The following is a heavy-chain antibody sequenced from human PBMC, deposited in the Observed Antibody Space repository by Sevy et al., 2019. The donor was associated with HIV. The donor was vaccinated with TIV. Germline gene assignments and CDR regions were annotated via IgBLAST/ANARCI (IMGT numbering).Heavy chain of an antibody. CDR2: ISSSSSTI. J-gene: IGHJ6*02. CDR1: GFTFSDYY. V-gene: IGHV3-11*01. Sequence: GGSLRLSCAASGFTFSDYYMSRIRQAPGKGLEWVSYISSSSSTIYYADSVKGRFTISRDNAKNSLYLQMNSLRAEDTAVYYCARDYESSYITNYYYGMDVWGQGTTVTVSS. D-gene: IGHD3-10*01. CDR3: ARDYESSYITNYYYGMDV.